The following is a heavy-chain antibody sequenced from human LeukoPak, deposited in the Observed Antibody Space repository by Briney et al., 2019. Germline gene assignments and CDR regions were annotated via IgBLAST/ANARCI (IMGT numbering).Heavy chain of an antibody. CDR3: ARGGYSSSSFDY. CDR2: IYTSGST. Sequence: SSETLSLTCTVSGGSISSYYWSWIRQPAGKGLEWIGRIYTSGSTNYNPSLKSRVTMSLDTSKNQFSLKLSSVTAADTAVYYCARGGYSSSSFDYWGQGTLVTVSS. D-gene: IGHD6-13*01. CDR1: GGSISSYY. V-gene: IGHV4-4*07. J-gene: IGHJ4*02.